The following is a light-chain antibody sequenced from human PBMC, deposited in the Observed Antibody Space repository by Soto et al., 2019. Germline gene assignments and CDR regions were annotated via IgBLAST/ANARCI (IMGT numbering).Light chain of an antibody. V-gene: IGKV3-15*01. CDR1: QSVSSN. Sequence: EIVMTQSPATLSVSPGERATISCRASQSVSSNLAWYQQKPGQAPRLLIYGASTWATGIPARFSGSGSGTAFTLTISRLQSEDFAVYYCQQYNNWPTFGPGTKVDIK. CDR3: QQYNNWPT. CDR2: GAS. J-gene: IGKJ3*01.